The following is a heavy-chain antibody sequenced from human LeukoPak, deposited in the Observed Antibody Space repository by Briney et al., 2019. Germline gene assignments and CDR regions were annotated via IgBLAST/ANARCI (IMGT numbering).Heavy chain of an antibody. D-gene: IGHD3-9*01. CDR1: GGSISSYQ. V-gene: IGHV4-59*03. J-gene: IGHJ4*02. CDR3: VARRVRDILTGPPNFDY. Sequence: PSETLSLTCTVSGGSISSYQLSWVRQPPGKGLEWIGYIYYSGSTNYNPSFKSRVTISIDTSKNQFSLKLNSVTAADTAVHYCVARRVRDILTGPPNFDYWGQGTLVTVSS. CDR2: IYYSGST.